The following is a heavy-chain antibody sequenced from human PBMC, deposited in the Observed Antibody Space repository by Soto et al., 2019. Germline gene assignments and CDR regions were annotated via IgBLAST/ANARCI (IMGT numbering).Heavy chain of an antibody. CDR3: ARTWSNYDFWEV. D-gene: IGHD3-3*01. V-gene: IGHV4-38-2*01. CDR2: IYHSGST. J-gene: IGHJ6*02. Sequence: SETLSLTCAVSGYSISSGYYWGWIRQPPGKGLEWIGSIYHSGSTNYKSSLKSRVTISVDTSKNQFSLKLRSVTAADTAVYYCARTWSNYDFWEVWGQGSTGTVSS. CDR1: GYSISSGYY.